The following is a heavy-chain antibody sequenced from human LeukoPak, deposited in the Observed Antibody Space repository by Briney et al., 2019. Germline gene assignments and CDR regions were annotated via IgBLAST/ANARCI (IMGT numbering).Heavy chain of an antibody. Sequence: GRSLRLSCAASGFTFSSYGMHWVRQAPGKGLEWVAVISYDGSDKYYADSVKGRFTISRDNSKNTLYLQMNSLRAEDTAVYYCAKLLSSALDYWGQGTLVTVSS. CDR1: GFTFSSYG. D-gene: IGHD3-22*01. CDR3: AKLLSSALDY. CDR2: ISYDGSDK. J-gene: IGHJ4*02. V-gene: IGHV3-30*18.